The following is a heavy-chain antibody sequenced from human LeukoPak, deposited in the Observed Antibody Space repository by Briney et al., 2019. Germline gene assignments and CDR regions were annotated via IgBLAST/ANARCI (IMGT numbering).Heavy chain of an antibody. Sequence: ASVKVSCKASGYTFTGYYMHWVRQAPGQGREWMGWINPNSGGTNYAQKFQGRVTMTRDTSISTAYMELSRLRSDDTAVYYCARAIVVVPAANDYWGQGTLVTVSS. CDR1: GYTFTGYY. CDR3: ARAIVVVPAANDY. J-gene: IGHJ4*02. CDR2: INPNSGGT. D-gene: IGHD2-2*01. V-gene: IGHV1-2*02.